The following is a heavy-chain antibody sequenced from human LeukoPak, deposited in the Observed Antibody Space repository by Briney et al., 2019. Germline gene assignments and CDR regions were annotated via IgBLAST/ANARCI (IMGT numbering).Heavy chain of an antibody. V-gene: IGHV4-39*07. D-gene: IGHD3-9*01. CDR3: ARGLVIITSGWFDP. Sequence: SETLSLTCTVSGGSISSSSYYWGWIRQPPGKGLEWIGEINHSGSTNYNPSLKSRVTISVDTSKNQFSLKLSSVTAADTAVYYCARGLVIITSGWFDPWGQGTLVTVSS. J-gene: IGHJ5*02. CDR2: INHSGST. CDR1: GGSISSSSYY.